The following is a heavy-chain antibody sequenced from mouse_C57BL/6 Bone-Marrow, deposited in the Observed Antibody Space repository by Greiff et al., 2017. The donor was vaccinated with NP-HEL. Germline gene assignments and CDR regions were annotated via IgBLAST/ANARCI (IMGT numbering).Heavy chain of an antibody. CDR1: GYTFTDYY. D-gene: IGHD2-3*01. CDR3: AIYDGYPYWYFDV. CDR2: INPYNGGT. Sequence: VQLQQSGPVLVKPGASVKMSCKASGYTFTDYYMNWVKQSHGKSLEWIGVINPYNGGTSYNQKFKGKATLTVDKSSSTAYMELNSLTSEDSAVSYCAIYDGYPYWYFDVWGTGTTVTVSS. J-gene: IGHJ1*03. V-gene: IGHV1-19*01.